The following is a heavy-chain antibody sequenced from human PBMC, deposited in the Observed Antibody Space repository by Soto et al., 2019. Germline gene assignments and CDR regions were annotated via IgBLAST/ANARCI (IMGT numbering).Heavy chain of an antibody. Sequence: SETLSLTCTVSGASISGYYWSWIRKSAGKGLEWIGRIYATGTTDYNPSLKSRVMMSVDTSKKQFSLKLRSVTAADTAVCYCVRDGTKTLRDWFDPWGQGISVTVSS. CDR1: GASISGYY. D-gene: IGHD1-1*01. CDR2: IYATGTT. J-gene: IGHJ5*02. CDR3: VRDGTKTLRDWFDP. V-gene: IGHV4-4*07.